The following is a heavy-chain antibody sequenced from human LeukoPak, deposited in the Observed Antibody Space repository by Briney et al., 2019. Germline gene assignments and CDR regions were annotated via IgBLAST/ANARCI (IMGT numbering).Heavy chain of an antibody. J-gene: IGHJ2*01. V-gene: IGHV3-64D*06. D-gene: IGHD4-17*01. CDR3: ARKTVTTPGNWYFGL. CDR1: GFTFSSHA. Sequence: GGSLRLSCSTSGFTFSSHAMFWVRQAPGKGLEYVSAISIDGADSYYGDSVKGRFTISRDNSRSTVHLRMSSLRPEDTAVYYCARKTVTTPGNWYFGLWGRGTLVTVSS. CDR2: ISIDGADS.